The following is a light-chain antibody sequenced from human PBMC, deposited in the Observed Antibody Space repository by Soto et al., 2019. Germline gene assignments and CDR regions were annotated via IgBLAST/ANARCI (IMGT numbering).Light chain of an antibody. CDR2: GNR. Sequence: QSVLTQPPSVSGAPGQRVTISCTGNSSNLGAGYDVHWYQQLPGAAPKLVIFGNRNRPSGVPERFSGSKSGTSASLAITGLQAEDEALYYCSSYTSNSTYLVFGGGTKLTVL. V-gene: IGLV1-40*01. CDR1: SSNLGAGYD. J-gene: IGLJ2*01. CDR3: SSYTSNSTYLV.